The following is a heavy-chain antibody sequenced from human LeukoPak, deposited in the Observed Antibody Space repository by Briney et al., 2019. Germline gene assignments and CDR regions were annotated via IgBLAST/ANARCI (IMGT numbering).Heavy chain of an antibody. CDR2: IVVGSGNT. J-gene: IGHJ4*02. CDR3: AADGGEWLRFYY. V-gene: IGHV1-58*01. D-gene: IGHD5-12*01. Sequence: SVKVSFTASGFTFTISAVQWVRQARGQRLEWIGWIVVGSGNTNYAQKFQERVTITRDMSTSTAYMELSSLRSEDTAVYYCAADGGEWLRFYYWGQGTLVTVSS. CDR1: GFTFTISA.